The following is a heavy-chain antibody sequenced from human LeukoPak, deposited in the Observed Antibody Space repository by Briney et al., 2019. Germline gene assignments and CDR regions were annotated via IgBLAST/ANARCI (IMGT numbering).Heavy chain of an antibody. D-gene: IGHD6-19*01. CDR1: GFTFSSYG. V-gene: IGHV3-33*06. CDR3: AKEAIAVAGSQPFDY. CDR2: IWYDGSNK. J-gene: IGHJ4*02. Sequence: GGSLRLSCAASGFTFSSYGMHWVRQAPGKGLEWVAVIWYDGSNKYYADSVKGRFTISRDNSKNTLYLQMNSLRAENTAVYYCAKEAIAVAGSQPFDYWGQGTLVTVSS.